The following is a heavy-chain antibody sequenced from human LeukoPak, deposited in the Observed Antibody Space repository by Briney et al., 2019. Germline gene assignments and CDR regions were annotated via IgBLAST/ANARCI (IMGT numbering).Heavy chain of an antibody. CDR3: ARDRGDY. V-gene: IGHV3-53*01. D-gene: IGHD3-16*01. J-gene: IGHJ4*02. CDR2: IYSGGST. Sequence: GSLRLSCTVSGFTVSSNYMSWVRQAPGKGLEWVSVIYSGGSTYYAESVKGRFTISRDNSKNTLYLQMNSLRAEDTAVYYCARDRGDYWGQGTLVTVSS. CDR1: GFTVSSNY.